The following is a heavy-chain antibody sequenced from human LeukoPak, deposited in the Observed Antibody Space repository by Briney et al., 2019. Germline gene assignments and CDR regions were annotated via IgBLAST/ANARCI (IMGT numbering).Heavy chain of an antibody. CDR3: ARAYSKYSSSCFVY. J-gene: IGHJ4*02. CDR1: SGSISSRNYH. Sequence: PSETLSLTCTVSSGSISSRNYHWGWIRQPPGKGLEWVGSIYYTGSTDYNPSLKSRVTISVDTSKNQFSLKLSSVTAADTAVYYCARAYSKYSSSCFVYWGQGTLVTVSS. V-gene: IGHV4-39*07. D-gene: IGHD6-13*01. CDR2: IYYTGST.